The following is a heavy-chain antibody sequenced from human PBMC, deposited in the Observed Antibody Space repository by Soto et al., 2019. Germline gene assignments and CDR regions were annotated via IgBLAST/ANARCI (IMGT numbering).Heavy chain of an antibody. D-gene: IGHD2-2*01. V-gene: IGHV3-48*02. Sequence: EVQLVESGGGLVQPGGSLRLSCAASGFTFSSYSMNWVRQAPGKGLEWVSYISSSSSTIYYADSVKGRFTISRDNGKNSLSLQMNSLRDEDTAVYYCARADIVVVPAAIGNHWGQGTLVTVSS. CDR2: ISSSSSTI. CDR1: GFTFSSYS. CDR3: ARADIVVVPAAIGNH. J-gene: IGHJ4*02.